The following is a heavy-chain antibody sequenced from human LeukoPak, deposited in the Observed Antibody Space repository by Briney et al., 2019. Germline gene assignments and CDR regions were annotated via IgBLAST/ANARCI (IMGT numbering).Heavy chain of an antibody. CDR3: ARHLRRYSSSYGAGYYYYMDV. CDR1: GYTFTSYG. Sequence: GASVKVSCKASGYTFTSYGISWVRQAPGQGLEWMGWISAYNGNTNYAQKLQGRVTMTTDTSTSTAYMELRSLRSDDTAVYYCARHLRRYSSSYGAGYYYYMDVWGKGTTVTVSS. V-gene: IGHV1-18*01. CDR2: ISAYNGNT. D-gene: IGHD6-13*01. J-gene: IGHJ6*03.